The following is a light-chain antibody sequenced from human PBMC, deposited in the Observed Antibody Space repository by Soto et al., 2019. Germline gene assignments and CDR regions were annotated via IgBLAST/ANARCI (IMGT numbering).Light chain of an antibody. Sequence: EIVMTQSPATLSVSPGERATLSCGASQSVSTNLAWYQQKPGQAPRLLIYGASTRATGIPARFSGSGSGTEFTLTISSLQSEDFAVYYCQQYNSWYTFGQGTKVEIK. CDR2: GAS. CDR3: QQYNSWYT. V-gene: IGKV3-15*01. J-gene: IGKJ2*01. CDR1: QSVSTN.